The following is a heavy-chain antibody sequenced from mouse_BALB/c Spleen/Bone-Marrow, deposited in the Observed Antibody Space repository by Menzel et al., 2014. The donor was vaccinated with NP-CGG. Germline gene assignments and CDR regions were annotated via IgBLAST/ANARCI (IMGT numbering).Heavy chain of an antibody. D-gene: IGHD2-4*01. J-gene: IGHJ2*02. V-gene: IGHV5-6*01. Sequence: EVKLQESGGDLVKPGGSLKLSCAASGFTFSSYGMSWVRQTPDKRLEWVATISSGGSYTYYPGSVKGRFTISRDNAKNTLYLQMSSLKSEDTAMYYCARQTYYDYDGYFDYWGQGTSRTVSS. CDR1: GFTFSSYG. CDR2: ISSGGSYT. CDR3: ARQTYYDYDGYFDY.